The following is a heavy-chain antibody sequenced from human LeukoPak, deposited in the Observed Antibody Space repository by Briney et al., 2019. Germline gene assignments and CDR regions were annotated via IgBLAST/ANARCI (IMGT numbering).Heavy chain of an antibody. J-gene: IGHJ4*02. Sequence: PGGSLRLSCAASGFTFSDYYMSCIRQAPGKGLECVSYISSSGSTIYYADSMKGRFTISRDNAKNSLYLQMNSLRAEDTAVYYCAIQHHYGETFDYWGQGTLVTVSS. CDR2: ISSSGSTI. D-gene: IGHD4-17*01. CDR1: GFTFSDYY. CDR3: AIQHHYGETFDY. V-gene: IGHV3-11*04.